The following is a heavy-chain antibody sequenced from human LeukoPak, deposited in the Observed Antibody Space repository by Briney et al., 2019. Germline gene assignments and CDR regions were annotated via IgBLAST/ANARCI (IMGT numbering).Heavy chain of an antibody. Sequence: GGSLRLSCAASGFTFSSYWMSWVRQAPGEGLEWVANIKQEGSEKYYVDSVKGRFTISRDNAKNSLYLQMNSLRAEDTAGYYCARDPDFTFGGVKDYWGQGTLVTVSS. CDR3: ARDPDFTFGGVKDY. CDR2: IKQEGSEK. V-gene: IGHV3-7*01. CDR1: GFTFSSYW. J-gene: IGHJ4*02. D-gene: IGHD3-16*01.